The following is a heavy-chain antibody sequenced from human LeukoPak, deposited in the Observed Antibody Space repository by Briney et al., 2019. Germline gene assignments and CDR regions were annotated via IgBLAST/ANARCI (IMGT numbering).Heavy chain of an antibody. CDR2: ISSSSYI. D-gene: IGHD6-13*01. CDR1: GFTFSSYS. CDR3: ASHAAGIAAAGIPAFDI. J-gene: IGHJ3*02. Sequence: GGSLRLSCAASGFTFSSYSMNWVRQAPGKGLEWVSSISSSSYIYYADSVKGRFTISRDNAKNSLYLQMNSLRAEDTAVYYCASHAAGIAAAGIPAFDIWGQGTMVTVSS. V-gene: IGHV3-21*01.